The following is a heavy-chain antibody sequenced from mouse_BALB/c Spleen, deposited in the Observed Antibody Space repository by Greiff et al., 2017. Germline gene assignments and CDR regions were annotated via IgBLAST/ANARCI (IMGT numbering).Heavy chain of an antibody. V-gene: IGHV1-7*01. CDR1: GYTFTSYW. D-gene: IGHD3-3*01. CDR3: ARSGGGPFDY. J-gene: IGHJ2*01. CDR2: INPSTGYT. Sequence: VHLVESGAELAKPGASVKMSCKASGYTFTSYWMHWVKQRPGQGLEWIGYINPSTGYTEYNQKFKDKATLTADKSSSTAYMQLSSLTSEDSAVYYCARSGGGPFDYWGQGTTLTVSS.